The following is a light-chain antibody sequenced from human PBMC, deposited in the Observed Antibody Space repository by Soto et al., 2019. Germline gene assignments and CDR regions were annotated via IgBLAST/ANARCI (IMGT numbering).Light chain of an antibody. V-gene: IGKV2-28*01. Sequence: DLVMTQSPLSLPVTPGEPASISCRSSQSLLHSDGHNYLDWYVQQPGQSPQLLIYVGTNRASGVAAAFSGSGAGTDFTLKISTVEAEDVVVYYYMQALQTPPTFGEGTRVEVK. J-gene: IGKJ1*01. CDR1: QSLLHSDGHNY. CDR3: MQALQTPPT. CDR2: VGT.